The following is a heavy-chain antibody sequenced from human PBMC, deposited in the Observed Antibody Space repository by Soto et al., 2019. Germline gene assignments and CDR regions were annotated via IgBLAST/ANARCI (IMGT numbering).Heavy chain of an antibody. CDR3: ARLSLYDYVWGSYSPVDY. CDR2: ISYDGSNK. J-gene: IGHJ4*02. D-gene: IGHD3-16*01. Sequence: QPGGSLRLSCAASGFTFSSYAMHWVRQAPGKGLEWVAVISYDGSNKYYADSVKGRFTISRDNSKNTLYLQMNSLRAEDTAVYYCARLSLYDYVWGSYSPVDYWGQGTLVTVSS. V-gene: IGHV3-30-3*01. CDR1: GFTFSSYA.